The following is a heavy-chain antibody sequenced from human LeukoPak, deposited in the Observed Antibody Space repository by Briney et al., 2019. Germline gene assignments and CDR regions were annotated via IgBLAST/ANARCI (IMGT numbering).Heavy chain of an antibody. D-gene: IGHD3-22*01. CDR1: GASISSYY. V-gene: IGHV4-59*01. CDR3: AGLPVPYDSSDYYYNFEY. J-gene: IGHJ4*02. CDR2: IYYSGST. Sequence: KPSETLSLTCTVSGASISSYYWSWIRQPPGKGLEWVGYIYYSGSTNYNPSLKSRVTISVDTSKNQVSLPLSSVTAPDTAVYYCAGLPVPYDSSDYYYNFEYWGQGTLVTVSS.